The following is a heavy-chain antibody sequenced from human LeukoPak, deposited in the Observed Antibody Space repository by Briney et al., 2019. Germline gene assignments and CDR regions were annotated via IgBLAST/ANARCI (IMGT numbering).Heavy chain of an antibody. V-gene: IGHV4-59*01. J-gene: IGHJ6*02. CDR2: IYYSGST. D-gene: IGHD3-22*01. Sequence: SETLSLTCTVSGGSISSYYWSWIRQPAGKGLEWIGYIYYSGSTNYNPSLKSRVTISVDTSKNQFSLKLSSVTAADTAVYYCARDRMYYYDSSGSRGYYYYGMDVWGQGTTVTVSS. CDR3: ARDRMYYYDSSGSRGYYYYGMDV. CDR1: GGSISSYY.